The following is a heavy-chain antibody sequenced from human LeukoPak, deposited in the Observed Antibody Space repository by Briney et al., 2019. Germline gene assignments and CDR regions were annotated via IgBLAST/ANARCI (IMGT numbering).Heavy chain of an antibody. CDR2: ISYDGSNK. J-gene: IGHJ4*02. CDR1: GFTFSSYG. D-gene: IGHD3-3*01. V-gene: IGHV3-30*18. CDR3: AKEGSTYYDFWSGYFDY. Sequence: PGGSLRLSCAASGFTFSSYGMHWVRQAPGKGLEWVAVISYDGSNKYYADSVKGRFTISRDNSKNMLYLQMNSLRAEDTAVYYCAKEGSTYYDFWSGYFDYWGQGTLVTVSS.